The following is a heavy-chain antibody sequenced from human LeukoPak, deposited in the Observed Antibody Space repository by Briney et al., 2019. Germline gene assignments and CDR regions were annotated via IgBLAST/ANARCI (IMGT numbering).Heavy chain of an antibody. J-gene: IGHJ3*02. V-gene: IGHV3-9*01. Sequence: PGRSLRLSCAASGFTFDDYAMHWVRQAPGKGLEWVSGISWNSGSIGYADSVKGRFTISRDNAKNSLYLQMNSLRAEDTALYYCAKGGPMVRGGLFVGFDIWGQGTMVTVSS. CDR1: GFTFDDYA. D-gene: IGHD3-10*01. CDR2: ISWNSGSI. CDR3: AKGGPMVRGGLFVGFDI.